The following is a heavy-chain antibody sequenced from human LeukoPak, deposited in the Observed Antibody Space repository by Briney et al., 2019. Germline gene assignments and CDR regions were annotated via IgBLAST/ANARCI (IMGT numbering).Heavy chain of an antibody. CDR2: ISYDGSNK. V-gene: IGHV3-30*18. D-gene: IGHD6-19*01. Sequence: GRSLRLSCAASGFTFSSYGMHWVRQAPGKGLEWGAVISYDGSNKYYADSVKGRFTISRDNSKNTPYLQMTSLRAEDTAVYYCAKDRYSSGWYYFDYWGQGTLVTVSS. CDR3: AKDRYSSGWYYFDY. CDR1: GFTFSSYG. J-gene: IGHJ4*02.